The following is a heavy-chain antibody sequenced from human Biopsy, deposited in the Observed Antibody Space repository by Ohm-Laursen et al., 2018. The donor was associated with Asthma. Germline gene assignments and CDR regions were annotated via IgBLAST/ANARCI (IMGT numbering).Heavy chain of an antibody. J-gene: IGHJ4*02. Sequence: SVKVSCKSLGGTFNTYVIGWVRQAPGQGLEWMGGINSVFGTTTYPQKFQDRVTITADDSTSTVYMELSSLRSEDTDVYYCARKAVSCISRTCYSLDFWGQGTLVTVSS. CDR3: ARKAVSCISRTCYSLDF. CDR2: INSVFGTT. V-gene: IGHV1-69*13. CDR1: GGTFNTYV. D-gene: IGHD2-2*01.